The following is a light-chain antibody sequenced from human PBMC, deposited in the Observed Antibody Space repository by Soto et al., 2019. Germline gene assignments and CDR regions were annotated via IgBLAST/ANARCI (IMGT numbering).Light chain of an antibody. CDR2: GAS. J-gene: IGKJ3*01. CDR1: QSVSSSY. Sequence: EIVLTQSPGTLSLSPGERATLSCRASQSVSSSYLAWYQQKPGQAPRLLIYGASSRATGIPDRFSGSGSGTDFTLTISRLEPEDFAVYYWQQYGSAPICTFGPGTKVDIK. CDR3: QQYGSAPICT. V-gene: IGKV3-20*01.